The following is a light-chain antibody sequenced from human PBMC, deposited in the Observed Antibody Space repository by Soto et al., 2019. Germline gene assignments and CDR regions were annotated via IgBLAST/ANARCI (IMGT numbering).Light chain of an antibody. CDR1: QSVSSSY. CDR2: GAS. V-gene: IGKV3-20*01. CDR3: KQYGSSKGT. J-gene: IGKJ1*01. Sequence: EIVLTQSPGTLSLSPGERATLSCRASQSVSSSYLAWYQQKPGQAPRLLIFGASSRATGIPDRFSGSGSGTDFTLTISRLEPEDFAVYYCKQYGSSKGTFGHGTKVDIK.